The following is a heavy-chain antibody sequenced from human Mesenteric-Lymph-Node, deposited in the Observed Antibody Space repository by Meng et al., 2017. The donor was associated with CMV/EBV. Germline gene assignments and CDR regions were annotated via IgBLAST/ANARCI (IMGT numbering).Heavy chain of an antibody. J-gene: IGHJ4*02. CDR3: ARAVEYYFDS. V-gene: IGHV4-31*03. CDR2: TSDSGRT. CDR1: SVSISNDGYY. Sequence: TCPVSSVSISNDGYYWRWIRQHPGKGLEWIGYTSDSGRTYNNPSLNSRLTISVYRSKNQFSLKLSSVTAADTAVYYCARAVEYYFDSWGQGTLVTVSS.